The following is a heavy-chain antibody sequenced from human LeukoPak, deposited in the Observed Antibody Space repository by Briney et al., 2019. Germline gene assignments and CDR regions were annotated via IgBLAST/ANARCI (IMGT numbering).Heavy chain of an antibody. CDR3: ARRERAAAGPYFDY. V-gene: IGHV1-8*01. CDR2: MNPNSGNT. Sequence: ASVKVSYKASGYTFTSYDINWVRQATGQGLEWMGWMNPNSGNTGYAQKFQGRVTMTRNTSISTAYMELSSLRSEDTAVYYCARRERAAAGPYFDYWGQGTLVTVSS. CDR1: GYTFTSYD. J-gene: IGHJ4*02. D-gene: IGHD6-13*01.